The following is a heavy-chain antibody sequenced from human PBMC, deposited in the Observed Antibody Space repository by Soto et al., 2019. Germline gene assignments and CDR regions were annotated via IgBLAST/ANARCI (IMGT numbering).Heavy chain of an antibody. Sequence: PGGSLRLSCAPSGFPFSSYAMNWVRQAPGKGLEWVSAISGTGGSTYYADTVKGRFTISRDNSKNTLYLQMNSLRAEDTAVYYCAKDHGSNWPATPLDYWGQGTLVTVSS. V-gene: IGHV3-23*01. CDR3: AKDHGSNWPATPLDY. CDR2: ISGTGGST. CDR1: GFPFSSYA. D-gene: IGHD6-13*01. J-gene: IGHJ4*02.